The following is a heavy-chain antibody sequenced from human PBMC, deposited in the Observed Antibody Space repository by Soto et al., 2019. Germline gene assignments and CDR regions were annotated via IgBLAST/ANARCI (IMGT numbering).Heavy chain of an antibody. Sequence: ASVKVSCKASGYTFSKYGISWVRQAPGQGLEYMGWISGYIDHTHYAQNLQGRVTLTTDRSTSTAYMELRSLRSDDTAVYFCAREGTSGHAFDIWGQGTMVTVSS. V-gene: IGHV1-18*01. CDR1: GYTFSKYG. D-gene: IGHD2-8*01. CDR3: AREGTSGHAFDI. CDR2: ISGYIDHT. J-gene: IGHJ3*02.